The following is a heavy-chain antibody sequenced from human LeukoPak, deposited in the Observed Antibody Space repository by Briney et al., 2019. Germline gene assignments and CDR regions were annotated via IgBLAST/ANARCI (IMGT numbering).Heavy chain of an antibody. CDR2: IIPIFGTA. Sequence: SVKVSCKASGGTFSSYAISWVRQAPGQGLEWMGGIIPIFGTANYAQKFQGRVTITADESTGTAYMELSSLRSEDTAVYYCARDLGEAVAAPPRDYYYGMDVWGKGTTVTVSS. D-gene: IGHD6-19*01. J-gene: IGHJ6*04. CDR3: ARDLGEAVAAPPRDYYYGMDV. V-gene: IGHV1-69*13. CDR1: GGTFSSYA.